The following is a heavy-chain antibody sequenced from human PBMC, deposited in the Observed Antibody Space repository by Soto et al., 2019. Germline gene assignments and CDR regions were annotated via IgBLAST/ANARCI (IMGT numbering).Heavy chain of an antibody. Sequence: EVQLVESGGGLVQPGGSLRLSCAASGFTFSSYSMNWVRRAPGKGLEWVSYISSSSSTIYYADSVKGRFTISRDNAKNSLYLQMNSLRDEDTAVYYCARGTEVPAAIVDYYGMDVWGQGTTVTVSS. CDR2: ISSSSSTI. J-gene: IGHJ6*02. CDR1: GFTFSSYS. V-gene: IGHV3-48*02. D-gene: IGHD2-2*01. CDR3: ARGTEVPAAIVDYYGMDV.